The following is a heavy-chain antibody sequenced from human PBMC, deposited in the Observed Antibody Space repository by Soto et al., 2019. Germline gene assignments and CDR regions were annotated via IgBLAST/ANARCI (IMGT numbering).Heavy chain of an antibody. Sequence: SETLSLTCTVSGGSINNHYWSWIRQPPGQGLEWIGYIYYSGSTNYNPSLKSRVTMSVDTSKNQFSLKLSSLTAADTAIYYCARANWFFDYWGQGTLVNVSS. J-gene: IGHJ4*02. CDR3: ARANWFFDY. CDR1: GGSINNHY. CDR2: IYYSGST. D-gene: IGHD7-27*01. V-gene: IGHV4-59*11.